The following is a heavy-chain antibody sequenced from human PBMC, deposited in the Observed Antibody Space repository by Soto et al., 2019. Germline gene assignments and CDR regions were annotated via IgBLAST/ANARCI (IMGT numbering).Heavy chain of an antibody. Sequence: PSETLSLTCTVSGGSISSGGYYWSWIRQHPGKGLEWIGYIYYSGSTYYNPSLKSRVTISVDTSKNQFSLKLSSVTAADTAVYYCARDNIVLVPAAPRSPEYYYYYYGMDVWGQGTTVTVSS. J-gene: IGHJ6*02. D-gene: IGHD2-2*01. V-gene: IGHV4-31*03. CDR3: ARDNIVLVPAAPRSPEYYYYYYGMDV. CDR1: GGSISSGGYY. CDR2: IYYSGST.